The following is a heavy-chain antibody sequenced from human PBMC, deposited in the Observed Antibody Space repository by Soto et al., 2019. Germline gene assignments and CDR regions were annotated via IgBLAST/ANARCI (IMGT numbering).Heavy chain of an antibody. CDR2: ISYDGSNK. D-gene: IGHD2-15*01. Sequence: QVHLVESGGGVVQPGRYLRLSCVASGLSFSDSGMHWVRQAPGKGLERVAAISYDGSNKYYADSVNDRFTISRDNSKNTLSLQMNSLRAEDKAVYYCAKSVRYCLGSSCSPEAFDVWGQGTLVSVSS. V-gene: IGHV3-30*18. J-gene: IGHJ3*01. CDR1: GLSFSDSG. CDR3: AKSVRYCLGSSCSPEAFDV.